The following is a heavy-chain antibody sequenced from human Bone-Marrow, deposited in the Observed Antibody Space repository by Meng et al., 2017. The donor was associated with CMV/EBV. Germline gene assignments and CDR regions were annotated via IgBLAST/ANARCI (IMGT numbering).Heavy chain of an antibody. CDR3: ARVGLRANWFDP. J-gene: IGHJ5*02. CDR1: GGSISSYY. V-gene: IGHV4-59*01. CDR2: IYYSGST. Sequence: SETLSLTCTVSGGSISSYYWSWIRQPPGKGLEWIGYIYYSGSTNYNPSPKSRVTISVDTSKNQFSLKLSSVTAADTAVYYCARVGLRANWFDPWGQGTLVTVSS. D-gene: IGHD3-10*01.